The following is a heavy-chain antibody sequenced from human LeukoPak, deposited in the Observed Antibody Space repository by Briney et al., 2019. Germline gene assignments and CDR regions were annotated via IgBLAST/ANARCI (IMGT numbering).Heavy chain of an antibody. J-gene: IGHJ4*02. Sequence: NSSETLSLTCAVYGGSFSGYYWSWIRQPPGKGLEWIGEINHSGSTYYNPSLKSRVTISVDTSKNQFSLKLSSVTAADTAVYYCARQDTAMVMDYWGQGTLVTVSS. CDR1: GGSFSGYY. CDR3: ARQDTAMVMDY. CDR2: INHSGST. D-gene: IGHD5-18*01. V-gene: IGHV4-34*01.